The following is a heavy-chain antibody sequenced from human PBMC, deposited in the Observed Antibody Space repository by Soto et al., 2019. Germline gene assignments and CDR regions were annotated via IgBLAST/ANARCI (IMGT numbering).Heavy chain of an antibody. J-gene: IGHJ6*03. Sequence: ASVKVSFKASGYTFTSYGISWVRQAPGQGLEWMGWISAYNGNTNYAQKLQGRVTMTTDTSTSTAYMELRSLRSDDTAVYYCGRVSAVPGVFYYXMDGWGKGSTVTVS. CDR2: ISAYNGNT. V-gene: IGHV1-18*01. CDR1: GYTFTSYG. CDR3: GRVSAVPGVFYYXMDG. D-gene: IGHD2-2*01.